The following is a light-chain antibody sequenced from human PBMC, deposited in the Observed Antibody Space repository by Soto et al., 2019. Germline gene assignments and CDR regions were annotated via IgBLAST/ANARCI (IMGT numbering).Light chain of an antibody. J-gene: IGLJ1*01. CDR3: SSYTSSSTLFV. CDR2: DVS. V-gene: IGLV2-14*01. Sequence: QSALTQPASVSGSPAQSITIPCTGTSSDVGGYNYVSWYQQHPGKAPKLMIYDVSNRPSGVSNRYSGSKSGNTASLTISGLQAEDEADYYCSSYTSSSTLFVFGTGTKVTVL. CDR1: SSDVGGYNY.